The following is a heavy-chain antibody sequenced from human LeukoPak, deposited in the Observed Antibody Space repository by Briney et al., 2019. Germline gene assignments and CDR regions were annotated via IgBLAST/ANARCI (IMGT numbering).Heavy chain of an antibody. CDR1: KFIFSSYW. CDR3: ARDMGSSWEFDW. Sequence: PGGSLRLSCAASKFIFSSYWMSWVRQAPGKGLEWVANIKQDGSEKYYVDSVKGRFTISRDNAKNSLFLQMNSLRAEDTALYYCARDMGSSWEFDWWGQGTLVTVSS. J-gene: IGHJ4*02. D-gene: IGHD6-13*01. V-gene: IGHV3-7*01. CDR2: IKQDGSEK.